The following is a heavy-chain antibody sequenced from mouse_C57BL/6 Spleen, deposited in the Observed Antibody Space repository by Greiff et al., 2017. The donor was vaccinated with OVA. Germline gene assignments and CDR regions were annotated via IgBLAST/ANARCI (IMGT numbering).Heavy chain of an antibody. V-gene: IGHV1-22*01. CDR1: GYTFTDYN. CDR3: ARNSDGYPYAMDY. Sequence: EVKLMESGPELVKPGASVKMSCKASGYTFTDYNMHWVKQSHGKSLEWIGYINPNNGGTSYYQKFKGKATLTVNKSSSTAYMELRSLTSEDSAVYYCARNSDGYPYAMDYWGQGTSVTVSS. J-gene: IGHJ4*01. CDR2: INPNNGGT. D-gene: IGHD2-3*01.